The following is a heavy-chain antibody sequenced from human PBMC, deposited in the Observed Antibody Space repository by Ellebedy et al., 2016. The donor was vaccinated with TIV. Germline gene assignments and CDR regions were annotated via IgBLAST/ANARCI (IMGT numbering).Heavy chain of an antibody. Sequence: PGGSLRLSCAASGFAFSSYWMHWVRQAPGKGLVWVSRIKSDGSTTSYADSVKGRFTISRDNAKNTLFLQMNGLRAEDTAVYYCASGVGKVTILRTEYFDYWGQGTLVTVSS. CDR1: GFAFSSYW. J-gene: IGHJ4*02. CDR3: ASGVGKVTILRTEYFDY. V-gene: IGHV3-74*01. D-gene: IGHD3-3*01. CDR2: IKSDGSTT.